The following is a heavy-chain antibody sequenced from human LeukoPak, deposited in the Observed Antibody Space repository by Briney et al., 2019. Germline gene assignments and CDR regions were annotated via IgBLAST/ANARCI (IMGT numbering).Heavy chain of an antibody. CDR1: GGSISSYY. CDR3: AREEYYDYVWGSYRPDDAFDI. Sequence: SETLSLTCTVSGGSISSYYWSWIRQPAGKGLEWIGRIYTSGSTNYNPSIKSRVTMSVDTSKNQFSLKLSSVTAADTAVYYCAREEYYDYVWGSYRPDDAFDIWGQGTMVTVSS. CDR2: IYTSGST. D-gene: IGHD3-16*02. V-gene: IGHV4-4*07. J-gene: IGHJ3*02.